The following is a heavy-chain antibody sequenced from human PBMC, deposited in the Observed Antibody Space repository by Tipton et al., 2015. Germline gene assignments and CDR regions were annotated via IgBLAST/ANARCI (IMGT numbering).Heavy chain of an antibody. V-gene: IGHV1-46*01. CDR1: GYTFTNYF. J-gene: IGHJ4*02. CDR2: INRSGGST. CDR3: ATSRAVAGTLV. Sequence: QSGPEVKKPGASVKVSCKASGYTFTNYFMHWVRQAPGQGLEWMGIINRSGGSTNYAQKFQGRVTMTGDTSTSTVYMELTSLTSEDTAVYYCATSRAVAGTLVWGQGTLVTVSS. D-gene: IGHD6-19*01.